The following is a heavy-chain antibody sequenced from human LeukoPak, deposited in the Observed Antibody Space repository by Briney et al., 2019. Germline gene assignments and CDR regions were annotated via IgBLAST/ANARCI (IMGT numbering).Heavy chain of an antibody. V-gene: IGHV4-59*11. D-gene: IGHD6-13*01. CDR3: ARTNPGYSSSWYFDS. Sequence: SETLSLTCTVSGGSISSLYWSWIRQPPGKGLEWIGYIYYTGSTNYNPSLKSRVTISVDTSKKHFSLKLSSVTAADTAVYYCARTNPGYSSSWYFDSWGQGTLVTVSS. J-gene: IGHJ4*02. CDR1: GGSISSLY. CDR2: IYYTGST.